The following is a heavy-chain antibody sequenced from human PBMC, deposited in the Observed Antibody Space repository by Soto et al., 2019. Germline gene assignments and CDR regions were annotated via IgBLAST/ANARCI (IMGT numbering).Heavy chain of an antibody. J-gene: IGHJ4*02. V-gene: IGHV1-8*01. Sequence: QVQLVQSGAEVKKPGASVKVSCKASGYTFTNYNFNWMRQATGQRPEWMGWMNPNSGSTGYAQKFQGRVTMTRDTSISTAYMELSSLSPEDTAVYYCVTHFNSADYWGQGTRVTVSS. CDR2: MNPNSGST. D-gene: IGHD3-10*01. CDR3: VTHFNSADY. CDR1: GYTFTNYN.